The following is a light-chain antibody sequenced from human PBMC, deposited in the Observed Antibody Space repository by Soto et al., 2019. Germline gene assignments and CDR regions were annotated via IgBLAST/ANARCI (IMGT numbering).Light chain of an antibody. CDR1: QSISNN. Sequence: EIVMMQSPATPSVSHGERGTLSCSASQSISNNLAWYQQKPGQAPRLLISRASIRATGISARFSGSGSGTDFTLIISSLQSEDSAVYYCQQFNDWPLTFGQGTDWRL. J-gene: IGKJ5*01. V-gene: IGKV3-15*01. CDR2: RAS. CDR3: QQFNDWPLT.